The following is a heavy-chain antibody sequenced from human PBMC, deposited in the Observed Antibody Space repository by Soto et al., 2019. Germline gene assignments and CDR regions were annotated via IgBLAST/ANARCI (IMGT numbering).Heavy chain of an antibody. J-gene: IGHJ6*02. V-gene: IGHV4-59*01. Sequence: QVQLQESGPGLVKPSETLSLTCTVSGGSISSYYWSWIRQPPGKGLEWIGYIYYSGSTNYNPSLKSRVTISVYTSKNQCSLKLSSVTAADTAVYYCAREGRVWGSYRYWDYGMDVWGQGTTVTVSS. CDR1: GGSISSYY. CDR3: AREGRVWGSYRYWDYGMDV. D-gene: IGHD3-16*02. CDR2: IYYSGST.